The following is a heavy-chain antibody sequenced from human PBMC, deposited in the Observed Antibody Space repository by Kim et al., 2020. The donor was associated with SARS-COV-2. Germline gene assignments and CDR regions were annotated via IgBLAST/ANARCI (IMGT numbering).Heavy chain of an antibody. CDR2: ISGSGGST. CDR3: AGYYYDSSGYRPPAGAFDI. D-gene: IGHD3-22*01. Sequence: GGSLRLSCAASGFTFSSYAMSWVRQAPGKGLEWVSAISGSGGSTYYADSVKGRFTISRDNSKNTLYLQMNSLRAEDTAVYYCAGYYYDSSGYRPPAGAFDIWGQGTMVTVSS. CDR1: GFTFSSYA. V-gene: IGHV3-23*01. J-gene: IGHJ3*02.